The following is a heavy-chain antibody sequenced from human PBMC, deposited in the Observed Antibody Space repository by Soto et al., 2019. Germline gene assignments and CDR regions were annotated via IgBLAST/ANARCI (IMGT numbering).Heavy chain of an antibody. CDR2: ISSSSSTI. Sequence: GGSLRLSCAASGFTFSSYSMNWVRQAPGKGLEWVSYISSSSSTIYYADTVKGRFTISRDNAKNSLYLQMNSLRDEDTAVYYCAREIPSRGAGWFDPWGQGTLVTVSS. CDR3: AREIPSRGAGWFDP. V-gene: IGHV3-48*02. CDR1: GFTFSSYS. D-gene: IGHD3-10*01. J-gene: IGHJ5*02.